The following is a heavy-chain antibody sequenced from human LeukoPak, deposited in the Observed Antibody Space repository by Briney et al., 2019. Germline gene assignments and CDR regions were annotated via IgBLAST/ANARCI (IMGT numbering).Heavy chain of an antibody. CDR1: GVSFSGYY. CDR3: ARHKRSGTYYFDY. J-gene: IGHJ4*02. Sequence: SETLSLTCAVYGVSFSGYYWSWIRQPPGKGLEWIGEINHSGSTNYNPSLKSRVTISVDTSKNQFSLKLSSVTAADTAVYYCARHKRSGTYYFDYWGQGTLVTVSS. CDR2: INHSGST. D-gene: IGHD1-26*01. V-gene: IGHV4-34*01.